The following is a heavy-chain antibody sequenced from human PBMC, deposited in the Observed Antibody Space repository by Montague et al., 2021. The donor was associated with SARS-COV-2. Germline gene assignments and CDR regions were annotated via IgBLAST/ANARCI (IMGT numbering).Heavy chain of an antibody. D-gene: IGHD6-19*01. CDR3: ATQEDPSGWIPGPFDF. CDR1: GGSISSSSYY. V-gene: IGHV4-39*01. J-gene: IGHJ4*02. Sequence: SETLSLTCTVSGGSISSSSYYWAWIRQPPGKGLEWIGSIYYGGSTYYNPSLKSRVIISVDTSKNQLSLKLSSVTAADTAVYYCATQEDPSGWIPGPFDFWGQGTLLTVSS. CDR2: IYYGGST.